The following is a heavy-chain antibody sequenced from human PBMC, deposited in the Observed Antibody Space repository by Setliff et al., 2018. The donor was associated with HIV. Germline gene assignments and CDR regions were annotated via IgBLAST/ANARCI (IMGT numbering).Heavy chain of an antibody. CDR3: ARQITSVTPEMLVVNDAFDV. J-gene: IGHJ3*01. D-gene: IGHD4-17*01. V-gene: IGHV4-61*10. CDR2: IYYSVST. CDR1: GGSISSGSYY. Sequence: SETLSLTCSVSGGSISSGSYYWTWIRQPAGKGPEWIGHIYYSVSTYYNPSLKSRVTISVDTSKNQFSLRLTSVTAADTAVYYCARQITSVTPEMLVVNDAFDVWGQGKMVTV.